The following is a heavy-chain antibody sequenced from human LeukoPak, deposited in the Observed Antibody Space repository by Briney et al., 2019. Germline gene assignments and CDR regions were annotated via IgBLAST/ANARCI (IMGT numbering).Heavy chain of an antibody. CDR2: INAGNGNT. J-gene: IGHJ5*02. CDR3: ARGGVDP. V-gene: IGHV1-3*01. Sequence: GASVKVSCKASGYTFTSYYMHWVRQAPGQRLEWMGWINAGNGNTKYPQKFQGRVTITRDTSASTAYMELSSLRSEDTAVYYCARGGVDPWGQGTLVTVSS. D-gene: IGHD3-16*01. CDR1: GYTFTSYY.